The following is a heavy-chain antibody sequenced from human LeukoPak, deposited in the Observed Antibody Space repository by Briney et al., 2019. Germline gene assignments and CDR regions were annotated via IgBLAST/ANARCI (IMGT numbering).Heavy chain of an antibody. V-gene: IGHV3-49*03. CDR1: GFTFGDDG. J-gene: IGHJ4*02. D-gene: IGHD4-17*01. Sequence: GRSLRLSCSASGFTFGDDGWSWFRLAPGKGLERISLIRKKAYGETSEYAASVRGRFIISRDDANSIAYLHMNSLKTEDTALYYCARGEHGYGDSNYYFDQWGQGTLVTVSS. CDR2: IRKKAYGETS. CDR3: ARGEHGYGDSNYYFDQ.